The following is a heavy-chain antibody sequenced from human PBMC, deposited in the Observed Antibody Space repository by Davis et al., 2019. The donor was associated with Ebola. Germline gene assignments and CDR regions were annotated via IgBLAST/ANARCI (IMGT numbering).Heavy chain of an antibody. D-gene: IGHD6-6*01. V-gene: IGHV4-38-2*02. CDR3: ARGLFEFRASSLEGFAM. CDR1: GDSIRSGYY. CDR2: LFQSVST. Sequence: SETLSLTCTVSGDSIRSGYYWGWIRQPPGKGLEWIGSLFQSVSTYYNPSLESRLNISIDTSKHQLSLELTSVTAAETAVYYCARGLFEFRASSLEGFAMWGPGTMGTVSS. J-gene: IGHJ3*02.